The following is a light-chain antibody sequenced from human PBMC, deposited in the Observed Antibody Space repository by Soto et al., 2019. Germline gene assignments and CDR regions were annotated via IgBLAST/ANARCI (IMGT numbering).Light chain of an antibody. J-gene: IGLJ1*01. CDR1: SSDIGGYNY. CDR3: CSYAGNYYV. CDR2: DVS. Sequence: QSALTQPRSVSGSPGQSVTISCTGTSSDIGGYNYVSWYQQHPDKAPKLMIYDVSKRPSGVPDRFSGSKSGNTASLTISGLQAEDEADYYCCSYAGNYYVFGTGTQLTVL. V-gene: IGLV2-11*01.